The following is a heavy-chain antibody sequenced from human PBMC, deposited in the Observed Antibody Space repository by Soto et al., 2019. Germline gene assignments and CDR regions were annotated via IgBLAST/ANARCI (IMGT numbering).Heavy chain of an antibody. CDR2: IYYSGST. CDR1: GGSISSGGYY. Sequence: PPETLSLTCTVSGGSISSGGYYWSWIRQHPGKGLEWIGYIYYSGSTYYNPSLKSRVTISVDTSKNQFSLKLSSVTAADTAVYYCARDSGEYDFWSGYYLGWFDPWGQGTLVTVSS. V-gene: IGHV4-31*03. D-gene: IGHD3-3*01. CDR3: ARDSGEYDFWSGYYLGWFDP. J-gene: IGHJ5*02.